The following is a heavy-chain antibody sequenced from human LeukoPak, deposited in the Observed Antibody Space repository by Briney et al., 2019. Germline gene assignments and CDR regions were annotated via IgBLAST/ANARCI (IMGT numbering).Heavy chain of an antibody. D-gene: IGHD3-22*01. V-gene: IGHV3-64*01. CDR1: GFTFSSYA. CDR2: ISSNGGST. J-gene: IGHJ4*02. Sequence: GGSVRLSCAASGFTFSSYAMHWARQAPGKGLEYVSAISSNGGSTYYANSVKGRFTISRDNSKSTLYLQMGSLRAEDMAVYYCARVFYGSSGYYYDYWGQGTLASVSS. CDR3: ARVFYGSSGYYYDY.